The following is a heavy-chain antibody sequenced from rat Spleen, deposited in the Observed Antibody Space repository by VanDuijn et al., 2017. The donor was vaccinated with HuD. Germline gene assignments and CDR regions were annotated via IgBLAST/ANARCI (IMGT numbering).Heavy chain of an antibody. Sequence: EVQLVESGGGLVQPGRSLKLSCVASGFTFNRYWMYWVRQAPGKGLEWVSSIDTDGSRTYYPDSVRGRFTIARDNAENTAYLQMNSLWSEDTATYYCAVAGYGYWGQGVVVTVSS. CDR1: GFTFNRYW. CDR3: AVAGYGY. V-gene: IGHV5-58*01. D-gene: IGHD4-3*01. J-gene: IGHJ2*01. CDR2: IDTDGSRT.